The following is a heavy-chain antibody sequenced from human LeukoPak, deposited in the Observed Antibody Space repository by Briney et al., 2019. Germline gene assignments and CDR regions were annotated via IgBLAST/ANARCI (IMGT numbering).Heavy chain of an antibody. J-gene: IGHJ5*02. V-gene: IGHV3-48*02. Sequence: GGSLRLSCAASGFXFSSYAMSWVRQAPGKGLEWVSCITSSSSTIYYADSVKGRFTISRDNAKNSLYLQMNSLRDEDTAVYYCARKLGTWGQGTLVTVSS. CDR1: GFXFSSYA. CDR2: ITSSSSTI. D-gene: IGHD7-27*01. CDR3: ARKLGT.